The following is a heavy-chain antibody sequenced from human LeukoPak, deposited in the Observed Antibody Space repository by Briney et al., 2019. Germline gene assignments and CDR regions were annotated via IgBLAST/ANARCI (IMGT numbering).Heavy chain of an antibody. CDR3: AKTYYYDSSGPGDY. D-gene: IGHD3-22*01. V-gene: IGHV3-30*12. CDR1: GFSFSSNG. Sequence: GGSLRLSCAASGFSFSSNGMHWVRQAPGKGLEWVAVISYDGSTKYYADSVKGRFTISRDNSKNTLYLQMNSLRAEDTAVYYCAKTYYYDSSGPGDYWGQGTLVTVSS. J-gene: IGHJ4*02. CDR2: ISYDGSTK.